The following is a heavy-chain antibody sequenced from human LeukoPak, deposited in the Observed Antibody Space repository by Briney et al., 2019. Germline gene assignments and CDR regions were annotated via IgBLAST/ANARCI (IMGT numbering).Heavy chain of an antibody. V-gene: IGHV4-59*08. CDR1: GGSLSSYY. D-gene: IGHD6-13*01. CDR2: VYSSGST. CDR3: ARRSWYVDY. Sequence: SETLSLTCTVSGGSLSSYYWSWIRQPPGKGLEWIGYVYSSGSTNYNPSLESRVTISEDTSKNQFSLKLRSVTAADTAIYYCARRSWYVDYWGQGTLVTVSS. J-gene: IGHJ4*02.